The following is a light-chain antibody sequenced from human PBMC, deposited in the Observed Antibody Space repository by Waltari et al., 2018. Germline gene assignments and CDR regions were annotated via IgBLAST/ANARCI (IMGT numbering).Light chain of an antibody. CDR3: QQSYIFPRT. Sequence: DIQMTQSPPSLSASVGDRFTITCRASQRISNYVNWYQQKPGKAPNLLIYAASTLQSGVPSRFSGGGSGTDFTLTITSLQPEDFATYYCQQSYIFPRTFGQGTKVEIK. V-gene: IGKV1-39*01. J-gene: IGKJ1*01. CDR1: QRISNY. CDR2: AAS.